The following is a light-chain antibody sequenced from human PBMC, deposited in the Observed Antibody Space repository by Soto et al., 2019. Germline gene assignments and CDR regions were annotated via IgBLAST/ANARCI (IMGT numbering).Light chain of an antibody. CDR2: DAS. CDR1: QIISSW. Sequence: DIQITQSPSTLSPSAVDRVTITCRASQIISSWLAWYQQKPGKAPKLLIYDASSLESGVPSRFSGSGSGTEFTLTISSLQPDDFATYYCQQYNSYSWTFGQGTKV. V-gene: IGKV1-5*01. J-gene: IGKJ1*01. CDR3: QQYNSYSWT.